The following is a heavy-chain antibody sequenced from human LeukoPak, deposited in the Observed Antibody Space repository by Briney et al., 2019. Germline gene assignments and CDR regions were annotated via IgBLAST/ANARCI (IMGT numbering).Heavy chain of an antibody. CDR2: ISSNGGST. CDR3: ARSYDSSGYYYPGRPFDY. D-gene: IGHD3-22*01. CDR1: GFTFSSYA. V-gene: IGHV3-64*01. Sequence: PGGSLRLSCAASGFTFSSYAMHWVRQAPGKGLEYVSAISSNGGSTYYANSVKGRFTISRDNSKNTLYLQMGSLRAEDMAVYYCARSYDSSGYYYPGRPFDYWGQGTLVTVSS. J-gene: IGHJ4*02.